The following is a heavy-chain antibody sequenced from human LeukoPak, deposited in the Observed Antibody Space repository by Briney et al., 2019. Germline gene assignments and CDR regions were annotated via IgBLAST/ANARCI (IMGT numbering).Heavy chain of an antibody. Sequence: GGSLRLSCAASGFTFSSYSMNWVRQAPGKGLEWVSSISSSSSYIYYADSVKGRFTISRDNAKNSLYLQMNSLRAEDTAVYYCARDAMKVRSFDYWGQGTLVTVSS. CDR1: GFTFSSYS. D-gene: IGHD2-2*01. V-gene: IGHV3-21*01. J-gene: IGHJ4*02. CDR3: ARDAMKVRSFDY. CDR2: ISSSSSYI.